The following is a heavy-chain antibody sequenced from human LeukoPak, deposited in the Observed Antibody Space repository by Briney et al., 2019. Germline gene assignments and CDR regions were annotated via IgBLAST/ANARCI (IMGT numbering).Heavy chain of an antibody. J-gene: IGHJ3*02. D-gene: IGHD5-12*01. CDR1: GFTFSNYW. CDR2: IHSDGNST. CDR3: TRIGIVATIDAFDI. Sequence: GGSLRLSCAASGFTFSNYWMHWVRQAPGKGLVWVSRIHSDGNSTSYADSVKGRFTISRDNAKNTLYLQMNSQGAEDTAVYYCTRIGIVATIDAFDIWGQGTMVTVSS. V-gene: IGHV3-74*01.